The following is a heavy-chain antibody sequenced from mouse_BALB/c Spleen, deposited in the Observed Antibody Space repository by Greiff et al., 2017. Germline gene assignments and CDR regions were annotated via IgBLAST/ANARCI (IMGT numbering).Heavy chain of an antibody. CDR3: ARGDAWYFDV. J-gene: IGHJ1*01. CDR2: INPSNGRT. Sequence: VQLQQPGAELVKPGASVKLSCKASGYTFTSYWMHWVKQRPGQGLEWIGEINPSNGRTNYNEKFKSKATLTVDKSSSTAYMQLSSLTSEDSAVYYCARGDAWYFDVWGAGTTVTVSS. V-gene: IGHV1S81*02. CDR1: GYTFTSYW.